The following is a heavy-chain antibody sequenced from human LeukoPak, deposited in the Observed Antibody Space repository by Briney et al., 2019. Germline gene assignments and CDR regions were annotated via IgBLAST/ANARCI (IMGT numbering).Heavy chain of an antibody. D-gene: IGHD1-26*01. V-gene: IGHV1-24*01. J-gene: IGHJ4*02. CDR1: GYTLTELS. Sequence: ASVKVSCKVSGYTLTELSMHWVRQAPGKGLEWMGGFDPEDGETIYAQKFQGRVTMTEDTSTDTAYMELSSLRSEDTAVYYCAGGSYYAPFFDYWGQGTLDTVSS. CDR2: FDPEDGET. CDR3: AGGSYYAPFFDY.